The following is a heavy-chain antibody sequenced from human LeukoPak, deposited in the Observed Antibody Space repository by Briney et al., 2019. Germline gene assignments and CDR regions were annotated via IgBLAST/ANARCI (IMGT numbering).Heavy chain of an antibody. D-gene: IGHD3-10*01. V-gene: IGHV3-53*01. J-gene: IGHJ6*02. CDR3: ARDRDYYYGMDV. CDR2: IYSGGST. Sequence: GGSLRLTCAASGFTVSSNYMSWVRQAPGKGLEWVSVIYSGGSTYYADSVKGRFTISRDNSKNTLYLQMNSLRAEDTAVYYCARDRDYYYGMDVWGQGTTVTVSS. CDR1: GFTVSSNY.